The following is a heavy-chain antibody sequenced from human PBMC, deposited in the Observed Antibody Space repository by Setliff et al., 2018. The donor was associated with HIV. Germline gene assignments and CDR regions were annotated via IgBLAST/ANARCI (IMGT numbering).Heavy chain of an antibody. Sequence: GGSLRLSCVASGLTFSRYWMNWVRQVPGKGLEWVGRIQSKIERGKTDYAAPFKGRFTISRDDSRNTLYLQMNSLKIEDTAVYYCVGPNYEDPQGGHWGQGTLVTVSS. CDR1: GLTFSRYW. J-gene: IGHJ1*01. D-gene: IGHD1-7*01. V-gene: IGHV3-15*01. CDR2: IQSKIERGKT. CDR3: VGPNYEDPQGGH.